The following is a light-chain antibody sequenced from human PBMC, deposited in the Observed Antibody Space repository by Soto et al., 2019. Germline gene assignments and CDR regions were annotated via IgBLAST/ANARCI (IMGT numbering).Light chain of an antibody. CDR3: QQSYTTVRS. J-gene: IGKJ4*01. Sequence: DIQMTQSPSSLSASVGDRVTIPCRASQSISSYLNWYQQKPGKAPKPLIYAASSLQSGVPSRFSGSGSGTDFTLTISSLQPEDFATYFCQQSYTTVRSFGGGTKVDIK. V-gene: IGKV1-39*01. CDR1: QSISSY. CDR2: AAS.